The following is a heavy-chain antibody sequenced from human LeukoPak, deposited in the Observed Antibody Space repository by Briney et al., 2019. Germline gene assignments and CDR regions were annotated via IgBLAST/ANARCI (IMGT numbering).Heavy chain of an antibody. CDR1: GFTFSDYY. CDR3: ASSLTPGDGYNSRPFDY. J-gene: IGHJ4*02. D-gene: IGHD5-24*01. V-gene: IGHV3-11*06. CDR2: ISSSSSYT. Sequence: GGSLRPSCAASGFTFSDYYMSWIRQAPGKGLEWVSYISSSSSYTKYADSVKGRFTISRNNAKNSLHLQMNSLRAEDTAVYYCASSLTPGDGYNSRPFDYWGQGTLVTVSS.